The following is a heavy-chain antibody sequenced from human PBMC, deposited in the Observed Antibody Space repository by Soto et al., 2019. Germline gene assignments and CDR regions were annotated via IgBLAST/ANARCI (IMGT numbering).Heavy chain of an antibody. CDR3: ARGQEGVVATH. CDR2: IKDGGRT. V-gene: IGHV4-34*01. J-gene: IGHJ4*02. Sequence: QVQLQQWGAGLLKPSETLSLNSAVNGGSLSGYYWSWIRQPPGKGLEWIGEIKDGGRTNYSPSLKSRATISSDPSNNQFSLRLDSVTAADTGVYYCARGQEGVVATHWDQGTLVTVSS. CDR1: GGSLSGYY. D-gene: IGHD5-12*01.